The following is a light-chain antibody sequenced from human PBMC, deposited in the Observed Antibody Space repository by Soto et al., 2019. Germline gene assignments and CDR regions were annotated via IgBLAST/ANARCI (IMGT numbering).Light chain of an antibody. CDR1: TSDIGSYDF. CDR3: ISYAGRNSVV. CDR2: EVN. J-gene: IGLJ2*01. Sequence: QSVLAQPPSASGSPGHSVTMSFSGTTSDIGSYDFVSWYRHHPGKAPKVWMYEVNKLPSGVTDRFFGSKSANTASLSISGLQTDDEADYYCISYAGRNSVVFGGGTK. V-gene: IGLV2-8*01.